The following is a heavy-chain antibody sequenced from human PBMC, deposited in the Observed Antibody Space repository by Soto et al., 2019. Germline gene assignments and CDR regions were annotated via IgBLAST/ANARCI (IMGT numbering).Heavy chain of an antibody. CDR2: IYHSGST. CDR3: ERGHDILTGSKPVNELNYGMEV. D-gene: IGHD3-9*01. Sequence: SETXSLTGSVSVFSIISSNCFIWFRQPPGKGLECIGEIYHSGSTNYNPSLKSRVTISVDKSKNQFSLKLSSVTAADTAVYYCERGHDILTGSKPVNELNYGMEVWGPGTTVTV. V-gene: IGHV4-4*02. CDR1: VFSIISSNC. J-gene: IGHJ6*01.